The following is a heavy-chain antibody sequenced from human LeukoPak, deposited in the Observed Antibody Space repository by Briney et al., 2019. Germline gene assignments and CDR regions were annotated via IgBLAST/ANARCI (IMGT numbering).Heavy chain of an antibody. CDR2: IYYSGST. CDR1: GGSISSSSYY. CDR3: ARDLVERRITMVRGGGRNWFDP. Sequence: SETLSLTCTVSGGSISSSSYYWGWIRQPPGKGLEWIGSIYYSGSTYYNPSLKSRVTMSVDTSKNQFSLKLSSVTAADTAVYYCARDLVERRITMVRGGGRNWFDPWGQGTLVTVSS. D-gene: IGHD3-10*01. J-gene: IGHJ5*02. V-gene: IGHV4-39*07.